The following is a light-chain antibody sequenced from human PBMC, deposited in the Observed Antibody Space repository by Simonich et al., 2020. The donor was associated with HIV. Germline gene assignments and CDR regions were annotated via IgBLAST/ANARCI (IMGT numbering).Light chain of an antibody. CDR3: QQYYSYPLT. Sequence: AIRMTQSPSSLSASIGDRVTITCRASQGISSYLVWYQQEAGKAPKLLIYAASTLQSGVPSRFSGSGSGTDFTLTISLQSEDSATYYCQQYYSYPLTFGGGTKVEIK. CDR1: QGISSY. V-gene: IGKV1-8*01. CDR2: AAS. J-gene: IGKJ4*01.